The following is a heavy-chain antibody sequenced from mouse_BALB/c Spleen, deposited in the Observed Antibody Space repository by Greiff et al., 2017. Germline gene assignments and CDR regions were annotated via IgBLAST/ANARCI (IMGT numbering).Heavy chain of an antibody. D-gene: IGHD2-1*01. Sequence: LVESGPGLVAPSQSLSITCTVSGFSLTSYDISWIRQPPGKGLEWLGVIWTGGGTNYNSAFMSRLSISKDNSKSQVFLKMNSLQTDDTAIYYCVRDEGYGNTFAYWGQGTLVTVSA. CDR2: IWTGGGT. J-gene: IGHJ3*01. V-gene: IGHV2-9-2*01. CDR3: VRDEGYGNTFAY. CDR1: GFSLTSYD.